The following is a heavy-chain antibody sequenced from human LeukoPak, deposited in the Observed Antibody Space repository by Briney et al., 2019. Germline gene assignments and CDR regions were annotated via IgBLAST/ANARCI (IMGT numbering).Heavy chain of an antibody. CDR1: GFTFSSYW. D-gene: IGHD3-16*02. J-gene: IGHJ4*02. V-gene: IGHV3-7*01. Sequence: PGGSLRLSCAASGFTFSSYWMSWVRQAPGKGLEWVANIKQDGSEKYYVDSVKGRFTISRDNAKNSLYLQMNSLRAEDTAVYYCARVGWPNVWGSYRLWGQGTLVTVSS. CDR2: IKQDGSEK. CDR3: ARVGWPNVWGSYRL.